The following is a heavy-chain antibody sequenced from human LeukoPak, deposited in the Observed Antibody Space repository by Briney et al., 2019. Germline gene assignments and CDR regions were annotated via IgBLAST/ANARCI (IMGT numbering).Heavy chain of an antibody. CDR2: FYIGGSR. CDR1: GFTVSSNY. Sequence: PGGSLRLSCAASGFTVSSNYMSWVRQAPGKGLEWVSVFYIGGSRYYADSVKGRFTISRDNAKNSLYLQMNNLRAEDTAIYYCATSGVGGLADNYWGQGTLVTVSS. CDR3: ATSGVGGLADNY. J-gene: IGHJ4*02. D-gene: IGHD6-13*01. V-gene: IGHV3-66*01.